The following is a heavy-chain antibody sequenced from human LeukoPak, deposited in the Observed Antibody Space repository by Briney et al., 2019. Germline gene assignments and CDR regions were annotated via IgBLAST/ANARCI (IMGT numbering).Heavy chain of an antibody. D-gene: IGHD4-17*01. V-gene: IGHV1-69*13. CDR1: GGTFSIYA. CDR2: IIPIFGTA. CDR3: ARAGRDYGDYLDY. J-gene: IGHJ4*02. Sequence: GASVKVSCKASGGTFSIYAISWVRQAPGRGLEWMAGIIPIFGTANYAQKFEGRVTITADESTSTAYMELSSLRSEDTAVYYCARAGRDYGDYLDYWGQGTLVTVSS.